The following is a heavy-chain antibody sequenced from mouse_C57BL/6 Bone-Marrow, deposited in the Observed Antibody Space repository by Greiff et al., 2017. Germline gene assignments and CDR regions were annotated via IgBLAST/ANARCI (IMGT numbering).Heavy chain of an antibody. Sequence: QVQLQQPGAELVKPGASVKLSCKASGYTFTSYWMHWVKQRPGQGLEWIGMIHPNSGSTNYNEKFKSKATLTVDKSSSTAYMQLSSLTSEDSAVYYCAREGTLLLAWFAYWGQGTLVTVSA. CDR3: AREGTLLLAWFAY. D-gene: IGHD1-1*01. CDR1: GYTFTSYW. J-gene: IGHJ3*01. CDR2: IHPNSGST. V-gene: IGHV1-64*01.